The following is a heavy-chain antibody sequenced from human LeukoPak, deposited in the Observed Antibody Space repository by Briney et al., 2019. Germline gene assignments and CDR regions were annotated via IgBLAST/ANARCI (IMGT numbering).Heavy chain of an antibody. CDR1: GGSISSYY. CDR3: ARGGGLQQWLVHNNWFDP. V-gene: IGHV4-59*01. J-gene: IGHJ5*02. CDR2: IYYSGST. D-gene: IGHD6-19*01. Sequence: PSGTLSLTCTVSGGSISSYYWSWIRQPPGKGLEWLGYIYYSGSTNYNPSLKSRVTISVDTSKNQFSLKLSSVTAADTAVYYCARGGGLQQWLVHNNWFDPWGQGTLVTVSS.